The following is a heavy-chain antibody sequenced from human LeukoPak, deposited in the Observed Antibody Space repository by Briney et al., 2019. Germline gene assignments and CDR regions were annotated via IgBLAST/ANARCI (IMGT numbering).Heavy chain of an antibody. CDR2: ISGSGGST. Sequence: GGSLRLSCAASGFTFSSYGMSWVRQAPGKGLEWVSAISGSGGSTYYADSVKGRFTISRDNSKNTLYLQMNSLRAEDTAVYYCAKASYYDFWSGYFRDAFDIWGQGTMVTVSS. CDR1: GFTFSSYG. D-gene: IGHD3-3*01. J-gene: IGHJ3*02. CDR3: AKASYYDFWSGYFRDAFDI. V-gene: IGHV3-23*01.